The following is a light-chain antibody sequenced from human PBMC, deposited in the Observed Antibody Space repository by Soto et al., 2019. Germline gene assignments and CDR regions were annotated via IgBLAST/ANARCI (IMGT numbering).Light chain of an antibody. CDR3: VSFAGSPSNPL. CDR1: SSDVGRYNY. Sequence: QSALTQPPSASGSPGQSVTISCTGTSSDVGRYNYVSWYQQHPGKAPKVIVYEVTKRPSGVPDRFSGSKSGNMASLTVSGLQAEDEADYYCVSFAGSPSNPLFGGGTKLTVL. J-gene: IGLJ2*01. V-gene: IGLV2-8*01. CDR2: EVT.